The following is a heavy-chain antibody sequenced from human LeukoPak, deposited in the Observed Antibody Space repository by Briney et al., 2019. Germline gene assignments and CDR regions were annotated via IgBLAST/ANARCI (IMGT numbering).Heavy chain of an antibody. CDR3: ARGGGGYCSSTSCYGVYYYYMDV. CDR1: GYTFTSYD. CDR2: MNPNSGNT. J-gene: IGHJ6*03. D-gene: IGHD2-2*01. Sequence: ASVTVSCKASGYTFTSYDINWVRQATGQGLEWMGWMNPNSGNTGYAQKFQGRVTMTRNTSISTAYMELSSLRSEDTAVYYCARGGGGYCSSTSCYGVYYYYMDVWGKGTTVTVSS. V-gene: IGHV1-8*01.